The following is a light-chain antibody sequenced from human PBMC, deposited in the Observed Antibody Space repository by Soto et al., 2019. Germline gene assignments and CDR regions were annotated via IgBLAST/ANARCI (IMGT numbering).Light chain of an antibody. Sequence: QSVLTQPPSVSGAPGQRVTISCTGSSSNIAAGYDVHWYQQLPGTAPKLLIYGNTNRPSGVPDRFSGSMSGTSASLAITGLHAEDESDYYCHSYDSSLSGSVVFGGGTKVTVL. V-gene: IGLV1-40*01. J-gene: IGLJ2*01. CDR1: SSNIAAGYD. CDR3: HSYDSSLSGSVV. CDR2: GNT.